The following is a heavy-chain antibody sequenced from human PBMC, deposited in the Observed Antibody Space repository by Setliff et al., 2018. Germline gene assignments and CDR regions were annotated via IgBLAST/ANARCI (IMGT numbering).Heavy chain of an antibody. Sequence: SETLSLTCTVSGASVSGNSYYWGWIRQPPGKGLEWIGSMYYGGGGSTYYNASLKSRVTISVDTSKNQFSLKLNSVTAADTAVYYCAGGACSGGSCRDFQHWGQGTLVTVSS. J-gene: IGHJ1*01. CDR3: AGGACSGGSCRDFQH. D-gene: IGHD2-15*01. CDR2: MYYGGGGST. V-gene: IGHV4-39*07. CDR1: GASVSGNSYY.